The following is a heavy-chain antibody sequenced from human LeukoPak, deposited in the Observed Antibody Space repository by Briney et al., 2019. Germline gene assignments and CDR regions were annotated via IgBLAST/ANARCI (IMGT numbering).Heavy chain of an antibody. CDR2: ISSSSSYI. CDR1: GFTFSSYS. CDR3: ARERGCSGGSCYPRYYYYGMDV. V-gene: IGHV3-21*01. J-gene: IGHJ6*02. D-gene: IGHD2-15*01. Sequence: TGGSLRLSCAASGFTFSSYSMNWVRQAPGKGLEWVSSISSSSSYIYYADSVKSRFTISRDNAKNSLYLQMNSLRAEDTAVYYCARERGCSGGSCYPRYYYYGMDVWGQGTTVTVSS.